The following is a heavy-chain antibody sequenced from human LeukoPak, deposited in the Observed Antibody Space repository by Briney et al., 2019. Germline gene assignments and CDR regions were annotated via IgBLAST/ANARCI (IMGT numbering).Heavy chain of an antibody. CDR1: GFTGNSYY. Sequence: GGSLRLSCAASGFTGNSYYMNWVRQAPGKGLEWVANIYSGGGTHYADSVEGRFTISRDKSKSTLYLQMNSLRAEDTAVYFCARGFGGELLGYYFDYWGQGTLVTVSS. V-gene: IGHV3-53*01. D-gene: IGHD3-10*01. J-gene: IGHJ4*02. CDR2: IYSGGGT. CDR3: ARGFGGELLGYYFDY.